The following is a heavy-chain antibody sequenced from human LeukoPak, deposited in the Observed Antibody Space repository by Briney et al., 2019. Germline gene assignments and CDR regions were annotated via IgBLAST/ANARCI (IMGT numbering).Heavy chain of an antibody. CDR3: VRDEGFGRGVYDFWSGYLDY. D-gene: IGHD3-3*01. CDR1: GFTFSSYA. Sequence: PGGSLRLSCAASGFTFSSYAMHWVRQAPGKGLEYVSAISSNGGSTYYANSVKGRFTISRDNSKNTLYLQMGSLRAEDMAVYYCVRDEGFGRGVYDFWSGYLDYWGQGTLVTVSS. J-gene: IGHJ4*02. V-gene: IGHV3-64*01. CDR2: ISSNGGST.